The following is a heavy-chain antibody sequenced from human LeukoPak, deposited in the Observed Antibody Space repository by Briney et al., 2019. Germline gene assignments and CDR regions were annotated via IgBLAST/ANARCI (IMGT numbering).Heavy chain of an antibody. CDR2: INQRGST. CDR1: GGSFSDYY. V-gene: IGHV4-34*01. D-gene: IGHD6-19*01. CDR3: ARQGAHTSGWTFDY. Sequence: SETLSLTCAAYGGSFSDYYWSWIRQTPEKGLEWIGEINQRGSTDYNPSLKSRVTISVDTSNNQFSLTLTSVTAADTAVYYCARQGAHTSGWTFDYWGQGIVVTVSS. J-gene: IGHJ4*02.